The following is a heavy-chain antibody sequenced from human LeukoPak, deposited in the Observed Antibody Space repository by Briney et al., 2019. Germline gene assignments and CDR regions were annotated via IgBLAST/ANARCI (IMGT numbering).Heavy chain of an antibody. J-gene: IGHJ4*02. CDR2: ISSSSSYI. CDR1: AFTFSSNS. Sequence: PGGSLRLSSAASAFTFSSNSMNWVRQAPGKGLEWVSSISSSSSYIYYADSVKGRFTISRDNAKNSLYLQMNSLRAEDTAVYYCARSSWGSYYPLFDYWGQGTLVTVSS. V-gene: IGHV3-21*01. CDR3: ARSSWGSYYPLFDY. D-gene: IGHD3-10*01.